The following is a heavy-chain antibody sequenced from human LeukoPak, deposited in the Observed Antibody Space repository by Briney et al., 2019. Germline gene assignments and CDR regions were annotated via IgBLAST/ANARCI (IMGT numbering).Heavy chain of an antibody. D-gene: IGHD3-22*01. CDR1: GYTFSDFS. J-gene: IGHJ4*02. V-gene: IGHV3-21*01. Sequence: PGGSLRLSCAASGYTFSDFSVNWVRQAPGKGLEWVSSISVRSNYRYYADSVRGRFTISRDDDRDSLFLQMNRLRAEDTAVYFCVRLRRNNDRSGYYYYYDYWGQGTLVTVSS. CDR3: VRLRRNNDRSGYYYYYDY. CDR2: ISVRSNYR.